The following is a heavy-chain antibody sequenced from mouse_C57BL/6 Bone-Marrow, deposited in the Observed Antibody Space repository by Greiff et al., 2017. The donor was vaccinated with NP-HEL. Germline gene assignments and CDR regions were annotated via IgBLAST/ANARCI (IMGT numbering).Heavy chain of an antibody. D-gene: IGHD1-1*01. CDR1: GFSFTSYG. CDR2: IWSGGST. V-gene: IGHV2-2*01. J-gene: IGHJ1*03. CDR3: ARKNYGSSYWYFDV. Sequence: VKLVESGPGLVQPSQSLSITCTVSGFSFTSYGVHWVRQSPGKGLEWLGVIWSGGSTDYNAAFISRLSISKDNSKSQVFFKMNSLQADDTAIYYCARKNYGSSYWYFDVWGTGTTVTVSS.